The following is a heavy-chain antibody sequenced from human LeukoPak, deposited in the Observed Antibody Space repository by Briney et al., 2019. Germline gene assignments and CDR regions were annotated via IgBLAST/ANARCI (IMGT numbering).Heavy chain of an antibody. CDR2: IYYSGST. CDR1: GGSISSYY. V-gene: IGHV4-59*01. J-gene: IGHJ4*02. Sequence: SETLSLTCTVSGGSISSYYWSWIRQPPGKGLEWIGYIYYSGSTNYNPSLKSRVTISVDTSKNQFSLKLSSVTAADTAVYYCERSDSYSSSPLDYWGQGTLATVSS. D-gene: IGHD6-13*01. CDR3: ERSDSYSSSPLDY.